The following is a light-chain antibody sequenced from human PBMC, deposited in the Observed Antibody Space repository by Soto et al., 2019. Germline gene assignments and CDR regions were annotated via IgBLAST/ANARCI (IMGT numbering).Light chain of an antibody. CDR2: SSS. V-gene: IGKV1-39*01. J-gene: IGKJ4*02. CDR3: QQTFSTQIS. Sequence: DIQMTQSPPSLSASAGDIVTITCRASQNIGEYLSWYQQRPGKAPKLLIYSSSILHCAASSRFSGGGSGTDFTLTISDLQPEDFATYYCQQTFSTQISFGGGTTVEIK. CDR1: QNIGEY.